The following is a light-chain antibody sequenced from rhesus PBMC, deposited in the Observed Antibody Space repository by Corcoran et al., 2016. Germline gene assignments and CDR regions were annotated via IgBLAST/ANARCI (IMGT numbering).Light chain of an antibody. CDR2: GTS. J-gene: IGKJ3*01. Sequence: EIVMTQSPATLSLSPGERATLSCRASQSVSSYVAWYQQKPGQAPRLLIYGTSRRATGIPDRFSGDGSGTDFTLIISSLEPEDVGVYYCQQYNNWIFTFGPGTILDIK. CDR1: QSVSSY. CDR3: QQYNNWIFT. V-gene: IGKV3S9*01.